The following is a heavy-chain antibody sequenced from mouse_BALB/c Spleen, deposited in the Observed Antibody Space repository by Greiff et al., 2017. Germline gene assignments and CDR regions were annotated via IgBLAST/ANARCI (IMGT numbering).Heavy chain of an antibody. CDR3: ARGITTGYYFDY. CDR2: ISTYYGDA. CDR1: GYTFTDYA. D-gene: IGHD2-4*01. Sequence: VKLQESGAELVRPGVSVKISCKGSGYTFTDYAMHWVKQSHAKSLEWIGVISTYYGDASYNQKFKGKATMTVDKSSSTAYMELARLTSEDSAIYYCARGITTGYYFDYWGQGTTLTVSS. J-gene: IGHJ2*01. V-gene: IGHV1S137*01.